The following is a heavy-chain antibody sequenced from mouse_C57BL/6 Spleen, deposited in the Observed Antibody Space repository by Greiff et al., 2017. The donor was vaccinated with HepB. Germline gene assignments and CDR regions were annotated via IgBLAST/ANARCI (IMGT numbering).Heavy chain of an antibody. J-gene: IGHJ4*01. CDR1: GYTFTSYW. CDR3: ARSITTVVAKGWEYYAMDY. V-gene: IGHV1-72*01. Sequence: QVQLQQPGAELVKPGASVKLSCKASGYTFTSYWMHWVKQRPGRGLEWIGRIDPNSGGTKYNEKFKSKATLTVDKPSSTAYMQLSSLTSEDSAVYYCARSITTVVAKGWEYYAMDYWGQGTSVTVSS. CDR2: IDPNSGGT. D-gene: IGHD1-1*01.